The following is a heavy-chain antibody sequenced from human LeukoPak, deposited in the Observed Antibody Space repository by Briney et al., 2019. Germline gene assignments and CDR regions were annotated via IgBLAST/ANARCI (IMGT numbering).Heavy chain of an antibody. Sequence: GGSLRLSCAASGFSISDYYMSWIRQVPGKGLAWISYISSSGNDINYADSVKGRFSLSRDTAKNSLYLQMNNLRAEDMAVYYCVRESKVGLLEWLLEYWGQGTLVTVSS. D-gene: IGHD3-3*01. CDR1: GFSISDYY. CDR2: ISSSGNDI. CDR3: VRESKVGLLEWLLEY. J-gene: IGHJ4*02. V-gene: IGHV3-11*01.